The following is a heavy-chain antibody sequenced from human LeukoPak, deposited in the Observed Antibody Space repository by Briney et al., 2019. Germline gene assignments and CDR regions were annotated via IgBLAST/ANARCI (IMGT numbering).Heavy chain of an antibody. CDR2: IKSKTDGGTT. D-gene: IGHD5-18*01. CDR1: GFTFSNAW. Sequence: GGSLRLSCAVSGFTFSNAWMSWVRQAPGKGLEWVGRIKSKTDGGTTDYAAPVKGRFTISRDDSKNTLYLQMNSLKAEDTAVYYCTTAAGTAMPDYWGQGTLVTVSS. J-gene: IGHJ4*02. CDR3: TTAAGTAMPDY. V-gene: IGHV3-15*01.